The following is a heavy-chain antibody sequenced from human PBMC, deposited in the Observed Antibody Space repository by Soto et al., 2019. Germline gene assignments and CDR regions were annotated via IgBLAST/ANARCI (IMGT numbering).Heavy chain of an antibody. CDR1: GGSINSYY. V-gene: IGHV4-59*01. Sequence: PSETLSLTCTASGGSINSYYWSWIRQPPGKGLEWIGYIYDSGNTNYNPSLKSRVTMSVDTSKNQFSLKLTSVTAADTAVYHCARAGIASAGLHHFDYWGQGILVTVSS. J-gene: IGHJ4*02. D-gene: IGHD6-13*01. CDR2: IYDSGNT. CDR3: ARAGIASAGLHHFDY.